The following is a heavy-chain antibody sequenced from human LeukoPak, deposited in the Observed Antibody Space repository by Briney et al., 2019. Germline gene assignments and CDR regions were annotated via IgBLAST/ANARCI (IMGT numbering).Heavy chain of an antibody. CDR2: INTNTGNP. J-gene: IGHJ4*02. V-gene: IGHV7-4-1*02. CDR3: ASHIAAGLFDY. Sequence: ASVKVSCEASGYTFTSYAMNWVRQAPGQGLEWMGWINTNTGNPTYAQGFTGRFVFSLDTSVSTAYLQISSLKAEDTAVYYCASHIAAGLFDYWGQGTLVTVSS. CDR1: GYTFTSYA. D-gene: IGHD6-6*01.